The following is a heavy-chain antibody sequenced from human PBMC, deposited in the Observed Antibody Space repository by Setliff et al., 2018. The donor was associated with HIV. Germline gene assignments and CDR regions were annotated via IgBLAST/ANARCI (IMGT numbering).Heavy chain of an antibody. D-gene: IGHD3-16*01. CDR3: ARDLERYDYVWGSYTPPGYYFDY. CDR1: GYPFTSYY. V-gene: IGHV1-46*01. CDR2: INPSGGST. J-gene: IGHJ4*02. Sequence: ASVKVSCKASGYPFTSYYMHWVRQAPGQGLEWMGIINPSGGSTSYAQKFQGRVTMTRDRSTSTVYMELSSLRSEDTAVYYCARDLERYDYVWGSYTPPGYYFDYWGQGTLVTVSS.